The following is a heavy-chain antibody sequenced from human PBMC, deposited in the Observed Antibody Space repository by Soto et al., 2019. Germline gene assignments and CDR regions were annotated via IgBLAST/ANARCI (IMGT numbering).Heavy chain of an antibody. J-gene: IGHJ1*01. Sequence: EVQLVESGGGLVQPGGSLRLSCAASGFTVSSNYMNWVRQAPGKGLEWVSVIYSGGSTYYADSVKGRSTIARDNSKNTLYLQMNSLRAEDTAVYYCARDFVHGDHPEYFQHWGQGTLVTVSS. CDR3: ARDFVHGDHPEYFQH. CDR2: IYSGGST. CDR1: GFTVSSNY. D-gene: IGHD4-17*01. V-gene: IGHV3-66*01.